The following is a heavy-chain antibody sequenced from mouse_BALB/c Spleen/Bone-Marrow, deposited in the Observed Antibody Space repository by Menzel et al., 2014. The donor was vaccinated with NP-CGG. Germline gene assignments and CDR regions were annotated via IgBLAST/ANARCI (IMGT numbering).Heavy chain of an antibody. V-gene: IGHV14-3*02. Sequence: VQLKQSGAELMKPGASVKLSCTASGFNIKDTYMHWVKQRPEQGLEWIGRIDPANGNTKYDPKFQGKATITADTSSNTAYLQLSSLTSEDTAVYYCARYYYGSSLFDYWGQGTTLTVSS. J-gene: IGHJ2*01. CDR1: GFNIKDTY. CDR3: ARYYYGSSLFDY. D-gene: IGHD1-1*01. CDR2: IDPANGNT.